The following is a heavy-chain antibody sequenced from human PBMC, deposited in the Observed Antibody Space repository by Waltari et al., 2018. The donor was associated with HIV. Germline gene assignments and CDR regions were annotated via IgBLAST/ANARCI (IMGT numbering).Heavy chain of an antibody. CDR3: ARGSCSGGSCYGNYYYGMDV. J-gene: IGHJ6*02. CDR1: GFTISSYS. Sequence: EVQLVESGGGLVKHGGSLRLSCAAAGFTISSYSMNWVRQALGKRQEWVSSISISSSYIYYSDSVKGRFTISRDNAKNSLYLQMNSLRAEDTAVYYCARGSCSGGSCYGNYYYGMDVWGQGTTVTVSS. D-gene: IGHD2-15*01. CDR2: ISISSSYI. V-gene: IGHV3-21*01.